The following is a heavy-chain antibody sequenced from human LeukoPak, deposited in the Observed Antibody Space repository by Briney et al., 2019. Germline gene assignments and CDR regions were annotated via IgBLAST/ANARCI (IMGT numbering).Heavy chain of an antibody. CDR2: IGTAGDT. V-gene: IGHV3-13*01. CDR1: GFTFSNYG. D-gene: IGHD6-19*01. CDR3: ARVVAGTGYDY. J-gene: IGHJ4*02. Sequence: PGGSLRLSCAASGFTFSNYGMHWVRQATGKGLEWVSAIGTAGDTYYPGSVKGRFTISRENAKNSLYLQMNSLRAGDTAVYYCARVVAGTGYDYWGQGTLVTVSS.